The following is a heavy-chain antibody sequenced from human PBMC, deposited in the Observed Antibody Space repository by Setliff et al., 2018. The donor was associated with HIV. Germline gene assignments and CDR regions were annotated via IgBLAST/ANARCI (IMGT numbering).Heavy chain of an antibody. CDR3: ARDHSHITMVRGVSGTSPYYFDY. J-gene: IGHJ4*02. CDR2: ISSSSSTI. V-gene: IGHV3-48*01. CDR1: GFTFSSYS. D-gene: IGHD3-10*01. Sequence: GGSLRLSCAASGFTFSSYSMNWVRQAPGKGLEWVSYISSSSSTICYADSVKGRFTISRDNAKNSLYLQMNSLRAEDTAVYYCARDHSHITMVRGVSGTSPYYFDYWGQGTLVTVSS.